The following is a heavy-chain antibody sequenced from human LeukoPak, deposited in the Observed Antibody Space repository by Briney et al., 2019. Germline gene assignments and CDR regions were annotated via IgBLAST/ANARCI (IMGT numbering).Heavy chain of an antibody. CDR2: ISSSGSTI. Sequence: GGFLRLSCAASGFTFSSYEMNWVRQALGKGLEWVSYISSSGSTIYYADSVKGRFTISRDNAKNSLYLQMNSLRAEDTAVYYCAELGITMIGGVWGKGTTVTISS. J-gene: IGHJ6*04. D-gene: IGHD3-10*02. CDR3: AELGITMIGGV. V-gene: IGHV3-48*03. CDR1: GFTFSSYE.